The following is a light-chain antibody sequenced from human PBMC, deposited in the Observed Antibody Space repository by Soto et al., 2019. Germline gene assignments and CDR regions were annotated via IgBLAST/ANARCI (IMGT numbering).Light chain of an antibody. J-gene: IGKJ5*01. Sequence: EIVLTQSPCTLSLSPGERATLSCGASQSLSSSYLAWYQQKPGQAPRLLIYGASTRATGIPARFSGSGSGTEFTLTISSLQSEDFAVYYCQQYNNWPPITFGQGTRLENK. CDR3: QQYNNWPPIT. CDR2: GAS. V-gene: IGKV3-15*01. CDR1: QSLSSSY.